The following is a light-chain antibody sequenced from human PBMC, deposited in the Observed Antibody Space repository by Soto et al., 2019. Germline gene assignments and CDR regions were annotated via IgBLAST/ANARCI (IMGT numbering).Light chain of an antibody. Sequence: EIVLTQSPGTLSLSPGERATLSCRASQSVSSSYLVWHQQKPGQAPRLLMYGASNRATGIPDRFSGSGSETDFTLTISRLEPEDFAVYYCQQYGTTRITFGQGTRLE. CDR3: QQYGTTRIT. V-gene: IGKV3-20*01. CDR1: QSVSSSY. J-gene: IGKJ5*01. CDR2: GAS.